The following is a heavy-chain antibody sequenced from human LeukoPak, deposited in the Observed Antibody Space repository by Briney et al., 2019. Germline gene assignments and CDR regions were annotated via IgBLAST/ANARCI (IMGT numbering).Heavy chain of an antibody. J-gene: IGHJ4*02. Sequence: GGSLRLSCAASGFTFSSYAMSWLRQAPGKGLEWVSAISGSGGSTHYADSVKGRFTISRDNSKNTLYLQMNSLRAEDTAVYYCVREAATTVTGGDYFDYWGQGTLVTVSS. D-gene: IGHD4-17*01. CDR3: VREAATTVTGGDYFDY. V-gene: IGHV3-23*01. CDR1: GFTFSSYA. CDR2: ISGSGGST.